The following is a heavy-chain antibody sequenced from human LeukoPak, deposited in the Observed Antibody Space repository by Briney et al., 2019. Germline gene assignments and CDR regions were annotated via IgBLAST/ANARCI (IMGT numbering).Heavy chain of an antibody. CDR2: IHASGST. V-gene: IGHV4-4*07. CDR1: GGFISNYY. J-gene: IGHJ4*02. Sequence: SETLSLTCNVSGGFISNYYWSWIRQPAGKGLEWIGRIHASGSTNYSPSLKRRVSMSLDTSKIQLSLKLKSVTAADTAVYYCARENIVTTRDFDYWGQGTLVTVSS. D-gene: IGHD5-12*01. CDR3: ARENIVTTRDFDY.